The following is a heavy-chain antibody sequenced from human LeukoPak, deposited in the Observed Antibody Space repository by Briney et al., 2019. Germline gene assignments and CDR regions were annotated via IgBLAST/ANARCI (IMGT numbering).Heavy chain of an antibody. CDR2: INPNSGGT. Sequence: ASVKVSCKASGYTFTTYYMHWVRQAPGQGLEWMGWINPNSGGTNYAQKFQGRVTMTRDTSISTAYMELSRLRSDDTAVYYCARVNGIAVAGIPPSGMDVWGQGTTVTVSS. D-gene: IGHD6-19*01. CDR3: ARVNGIAVAGIPPSGMDV. V-gene: IGHV1-2*02. CDR1: GYTFTTYY. J-gene: IGHJ6*02.